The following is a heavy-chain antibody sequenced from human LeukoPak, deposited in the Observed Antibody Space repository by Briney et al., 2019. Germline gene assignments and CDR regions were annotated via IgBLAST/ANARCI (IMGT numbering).Heavy chain of an antibody. CDR2: IFYSGST. CDR3: ARQARYSGSYYYYYMDV. J-gene: IGHJ6*03. CDR1: GGSISSSRYY. V-gene: IGHV4-39*01. Sequence: SETLSLTCTVSGGSISSSRYYWGWIRQPPGKGLEWIGTIFYSGSTYYNPSLKSRVTISVDTSKNQFSLNLSSVTAADTAVYYCARQARYSGSYYYYYMDVWGKGTTVTVSS. D-gene: IGHD1-26*01.